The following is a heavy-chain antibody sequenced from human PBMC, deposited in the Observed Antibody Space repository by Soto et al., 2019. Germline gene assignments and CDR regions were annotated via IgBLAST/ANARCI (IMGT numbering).Heavy chain of an antibody. CDR2: IYYSGST. Sequence: PSETLCLTCTVSGGSISSYYWSWIRQPPGKGLEWIGYIYYSGSTNYNPSVKTRVTISVDTSKNQFSLKLSSVTAADTAVYYCAGYGGLSTGAIDYWGQGPLVTVSS. CDR3: AGYGGLSTGAIDY. CDR1: GGSISSYY. J-gene: IGHJ4*02. D-gene: IGHD2-2*01. V-gene: IGHV4-59*01.